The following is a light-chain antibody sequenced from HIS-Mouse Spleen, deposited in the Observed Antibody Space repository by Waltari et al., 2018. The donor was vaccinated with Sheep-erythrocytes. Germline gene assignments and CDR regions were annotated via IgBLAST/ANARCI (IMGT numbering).Light chain of an antibody. CDR1: SSDVGSYNL. CDR3: CSYAGSSTPWV. Sequence: QSALTQPRSVSGSPGQSITIPCTGTSSDVGSYNLVSWYQQHPGKAPQLMIYEGSKRPSGVSNRFSGSKSGNTASLTISGLQAEDEADYYCCSYAGSSTPWVFGGGTKLTVL. V-gene: IGLV2-23*01. J-gene: IGLJ3*02. CDR2: EGS.